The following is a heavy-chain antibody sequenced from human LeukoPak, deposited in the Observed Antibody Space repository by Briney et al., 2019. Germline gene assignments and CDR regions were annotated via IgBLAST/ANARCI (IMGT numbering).Heavy chain of an antibody. CDR3: AKGYNGYDYAFDI. CDR1: GFTFSSYS. Sequence: GGSLRLSCAASGFTFSSYSMNWVRQAPGKGLEWVSSISSSSSYIYYADSVKGRFTISRDNPKSTLYLQMNSLRDEDTAVYYCAKGYNGYDYAFDIWGQGTTVIVSS. D-gene: IGHD5-12*01. V-gene: IGHV3-21*06. CDR2: ISSSSSYI. J-gene: IGHJ3*02.